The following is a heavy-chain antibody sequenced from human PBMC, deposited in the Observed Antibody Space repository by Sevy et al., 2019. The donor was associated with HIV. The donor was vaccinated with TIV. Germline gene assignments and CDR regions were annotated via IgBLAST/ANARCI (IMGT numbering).Heavy chain of an antibody. Sequence: GGSLRLSCAASGFTFSNYWMTWVRQAPGKGLEWVANIKRDGSEKYYVASVKGRFTISRDNAKNSLYMKMNSLRAEDTAVYYCARDCNSASCLWGLDVWGQGTTVTVSS. CDR1: GFTFSNYW. D-gene: IGHD2-2*01. J-gene: IGHJ6*02. V-gene: IGHV3-7*03. CDR3: ARDCNSASCLWGLDV. CDR2: IKRDGSEK.